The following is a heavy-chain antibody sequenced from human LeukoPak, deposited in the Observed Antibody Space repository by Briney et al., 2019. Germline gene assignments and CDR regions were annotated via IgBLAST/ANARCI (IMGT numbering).Heavy chain of an antibody. V-gene: IGHV4-31*03. CDR3: ARDELGALDY. CDR1: GGSISSGGYD. J-gene: IGHJ4*02. CDR2: IYYSGST. D-gene: IGHD3-16*01. Sequence: SQTLSLTCTVSGGSISSGGYDWSWIRQHPGKGLEWIGYIYYSGSTYYNPSLKSRVTISVDTSKNQFSLKLSSVTAADTAVYYCARDELGALDYWGQGTLVTVSS.